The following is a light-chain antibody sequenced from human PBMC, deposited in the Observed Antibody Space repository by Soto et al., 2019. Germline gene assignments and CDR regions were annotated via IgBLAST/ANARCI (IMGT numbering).Light chain of an antibody. J-gene: IGKJ1*01. CDR2: WAT. V-gene: IGKV4-1*01. CDR3: QQYYTHPWT. Sequence: DIVMTQSPDSLTVSLGERATVNCKSSQGLLYRSKDKNYLAWYQQKPGQPPRLXIYWATSRASGVPDRFSGSGSGTDFTLTISSLQDDDVAVYYCQQYYTHPWTFGQGTKVDIK. CDR1: QGLLYRSKDKNY.